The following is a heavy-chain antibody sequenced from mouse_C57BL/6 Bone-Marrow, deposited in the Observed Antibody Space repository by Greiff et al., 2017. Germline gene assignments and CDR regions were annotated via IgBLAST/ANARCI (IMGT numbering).Heavy chain of an antibody. CDR3: ARHLYNYYGSSYWYFDV. D-gene: IGHD1-1*01. Sequence: QVQLQQPGAELVKPGASVKLSCKASGYTFTSYWMQWVKQRPGQGLEWIGEIDPSDSYTNYNQKFKGKATLTVDTSSSTAYMQLSSLTSEDSAVYYCARHLYNYYGSSYWYFDVWGTGTTVTVSS. CDR1: GYTFTSYW. J-gene: IGHJ1*03. V-gene: IGHV1-50*01. CDR2: IDPSDSYT.